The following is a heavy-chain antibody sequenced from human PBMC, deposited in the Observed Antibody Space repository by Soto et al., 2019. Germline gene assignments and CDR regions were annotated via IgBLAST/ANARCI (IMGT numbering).Heavy chain of an antibody. CDR1: GFTFSPYG. Sequence: QVQLVESGGGVVRPGRSLRLSCAASGFTFSPYGLDWVRQAPAKGREWVAVIWDDGSNKYYADSLKGRFTISRDNSKNTLYLQMNSLRAEDTAVYYCARDPVAGKKNYYYYYLDVWGNGTTVTVSS. CDR3: ARDPVAGKKNYYYYYLDV. J-gene: IGHJ6*03. CDR2: IWDDGSNK. V-gene: IGHV3-33*01. D-gene: IGHD6-19*01.